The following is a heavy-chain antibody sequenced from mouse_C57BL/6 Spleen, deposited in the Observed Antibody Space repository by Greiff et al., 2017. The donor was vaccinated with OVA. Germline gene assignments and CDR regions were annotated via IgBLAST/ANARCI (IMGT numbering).Heavy chain of an antibody. V-gene: IGHV5-17*01. CDR1: GFTFSDYG. CDR2: ISSGSSTI. CDR3: ARDVQRGFAY. Sequence: EVKLVESGGGLVKPGGSLKLSCAASGFTFSDYGMHWVRQAPEKGLEWVAYISSGSSTIYYADTVKGRFTISRDNAKNTLFLQMTSLRSEDTAMYYCARDVQRGFAYWGQGTLVTVSA. J-gene: IGHJ3*01.